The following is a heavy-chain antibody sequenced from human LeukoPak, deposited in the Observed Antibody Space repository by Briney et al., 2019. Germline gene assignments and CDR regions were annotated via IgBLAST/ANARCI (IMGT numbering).Heavy chain of an antibody. D-gene: IGHD3-10*02. J-gene: IGHJ6*04. Sequence: AGGSLRLSCAASGFTFSSYEMNCVRQGPGKGLEWVSYISSSGSTIYYADSVKGRFTISRDNAKNSLYLQMNSLRAEDTAVYYCAELGITMIGGVWGKGTTVTISS. CDR1: GFTFSSYE. CDR3: AELGITMIGGV. CDR2: ISSSGSTI. V-gene: IGHV3-48*03.